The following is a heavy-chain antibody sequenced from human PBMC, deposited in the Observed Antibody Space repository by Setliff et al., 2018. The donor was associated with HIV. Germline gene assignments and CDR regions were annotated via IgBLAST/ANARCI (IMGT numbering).Heavy chain of an antibody. CDR1: GGSISSSTYY. J-gene: IGHJ3*01. D-gene: IGHD5-18*01. CDR3: ARDGWDVDTAMVGL. V-gene: IGHV4-39*01. Sequence: PSETLSLTCTVSGGSISSSTYYWGWIRQPPGKGLEWIGSIYYSGSTYYNPSLKSRVTISVDTSKNQFSLKLSFVTAADTAVYYCARDGWDVDTAMVGLWGQGTMVTVSS. CDR2: IYYSGST.